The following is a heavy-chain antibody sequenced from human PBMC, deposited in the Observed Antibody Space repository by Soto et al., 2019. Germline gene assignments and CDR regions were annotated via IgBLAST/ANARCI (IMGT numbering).Heavy chain of an antibody. CDR3: AGGQYCSGGSCYPIFDY. CDR1: GYSFTSYW. J-gene: IGHJ4*02. D-gene: IGHD2-15*01. Sequence: PGESLKISCKGSGYSFTSYWIGWVRQMPGKGLEWMGIIYPGDSDTRYSPSFQGQVTISADKSISTAYLQWSSLKASDTAMYYCAGGQYCSGGSCYPIFDYWGQGTLVTVSS. CDR2: IYPGDSDT. V-gene: IGHV5-51*01.